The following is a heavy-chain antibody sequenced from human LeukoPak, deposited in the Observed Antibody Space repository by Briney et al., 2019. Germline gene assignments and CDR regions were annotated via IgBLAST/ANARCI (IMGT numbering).Heavy chain of an antibody. CDR2: TYYSGST. D-gene: IGHD3-3*01. V-gene: IGHV4-39*01. CDR1: GGSISSSSYY. J-gene: IGHJ5*02. CDR3: ARQNYDFWSGPPALFDP. Sequence: KPSETLSLTCTVSGGSISSSSYYWGWIRRPPGKGLEWIGSTYYSGSTYYNPSLKSRVTISVDTSKNQFSLKLSSVTAADTAVYYCARQNYDFWSGPPALFDPWGQGTLVTVSS.